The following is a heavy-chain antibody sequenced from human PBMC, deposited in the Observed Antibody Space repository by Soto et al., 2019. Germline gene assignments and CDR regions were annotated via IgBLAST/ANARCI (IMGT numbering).Heavy chain of an antibody. Sequence: HPGGSLRLSCAASGFTFSNYAMNWVRQAPGKGLEWVSGISGSGGSTFYAGSVKGRFTIPRDNSKNTLYLQMNSLRAEDTAVYYCAKTSKMATISVPTDYWGQGTLVTVSP. CDR3: AKTSKMATISVPTDY. CDR1: GFTFSNYA. CDR2: ISGSGGST. D-gene: IGHD5-12*01. J-gene: IGHJ4*02. V-gene: IGHV3-23*01.